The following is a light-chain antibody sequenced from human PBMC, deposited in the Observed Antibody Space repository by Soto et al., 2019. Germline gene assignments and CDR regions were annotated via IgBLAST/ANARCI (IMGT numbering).Light chain of an antibody. CDR3: QQSATSLT. CDR2: DAS. CDR1: QSVSSSF. V-gene: IGKV3-20*01. Sequence: ESVLTQSPGTLSLSPGERATLSCRASQSVSSSFLAWYQQKPGQAPELLIYDASSRATGIPDRFSGSGSGTDFTLTISRLEPEDFAVYYCQQSATSLTFGGGTKVDIK. J-gene: IGKJ4*01.